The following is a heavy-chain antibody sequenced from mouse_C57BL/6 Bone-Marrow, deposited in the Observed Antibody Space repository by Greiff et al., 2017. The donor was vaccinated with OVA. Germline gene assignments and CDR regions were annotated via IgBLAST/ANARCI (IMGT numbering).Heavy chain of an antibody. D-gene: IGHD1-1*01. J-gene: IGHJ1*03. CDR3: ARHAAVAPLDFDV. CDR1: GFTFSSYG. Sequence: VQLQQSGGDLVKPGGSLKLSCAASGFTFSSYGMSWVRQTPDKRLEWVATISSGGSYTYYPDSVKGRVTISRDNAKNTLYLQMSSLKSEDTAMYYCARHAAVAPLDFDVWGTGTTVTVSS. V-gene: IGHV5-6*01. CDR2: ISSGGSYT.